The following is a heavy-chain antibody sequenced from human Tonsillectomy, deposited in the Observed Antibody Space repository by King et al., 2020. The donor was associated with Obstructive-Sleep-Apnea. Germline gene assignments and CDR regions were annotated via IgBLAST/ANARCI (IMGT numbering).Heavy chain of an antibody. CDR3: AKADYSSGWSTFDF. Sequence: QLVQSGAEVKKPGESLKISCKGSGYSFNSYWIGWVRQMPGKGLEWMGIIYPGYSNTRYNPSFQGPVTFSADKALSTADLQWSSLKASDTAMYYCAKADYSSGWSTFDFWGQGTLVTVSS. D-gene: IGHD6-19*01. J-gene: IGHJ4*02. V-gene: IGHV5-51*01. CDR2: IYPGYSNT. CDR1: GYSFNSYW.